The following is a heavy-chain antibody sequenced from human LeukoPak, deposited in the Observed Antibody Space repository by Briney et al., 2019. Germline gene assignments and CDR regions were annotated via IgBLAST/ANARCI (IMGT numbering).Heavy chain of an antibody. CDR1: GFTFSSYW. Sequence: PGGSLRLSCAASGFTFSSYWMSWVRQAPGKGLEWVANIKQDGSEKYYVDSVKGRFTISRDNDKNSLYLQMNSLRAEDTAVYYCARDLRYSSGWSASGMDVWGKGTTVTISS. D-gene: IGHD6-19*01. CDR3: ARDLRYSSGWSASGMDV. J-gene: IGHJ6*03. V-gene: IGHV3-7*03. CDR2: IKQDGSEK.